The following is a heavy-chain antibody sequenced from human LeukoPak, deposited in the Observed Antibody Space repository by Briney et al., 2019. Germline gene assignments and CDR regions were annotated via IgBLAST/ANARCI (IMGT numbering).Heavy chain of an antibody. Sequence: GGSLRLSCAASGFNFSSHRMHWVRQAPGKGLLWVSRINDDGSITAYADSVKGRFTISRDNAKNTPYLQMNTLRAEDTAEYYCARGGDYVWFDPWGQGTLVTVSS. CDR3: ARGGDYVWFDP. J-gene: IGHJ5*02. V-gene: IGHV3-74*01. D-gene: IGHD4-17*01. CDR2: INDDGSIT. CDR1: GFNFSSHR.